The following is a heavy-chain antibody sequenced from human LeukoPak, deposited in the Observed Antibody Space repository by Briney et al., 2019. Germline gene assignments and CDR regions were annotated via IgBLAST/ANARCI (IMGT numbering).Heavy chain of an antibody. CDR2: IYYSGST. V-gene: IGHV4-59*08. D-gene: IGHD4-11*01. CDR3: ARHWDYSNSDFDY. CDR1: GGSISSYY. Sequence: PSETLSLTCTVSGGSISSYYWSWIRQPPGKGLEWIGYIYYSGSTNYNPSLKSRVTISVDTSKNQFSLKLSSVTAADTAVYYCARHWDYSNSDFDYWGQGTLVTVSS. J-gene: IGHJ4*02.